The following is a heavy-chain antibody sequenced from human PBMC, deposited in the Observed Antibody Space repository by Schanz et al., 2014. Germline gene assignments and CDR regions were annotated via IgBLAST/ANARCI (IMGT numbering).Heavy chain of an antibody. CDR2: TYLGGNT. J-gene: IGHJ4*02. D-gene: IGHD3-10*01. Sequence: EVQLVESGGGLVQPGGSLRLSCAASGFSISDHTMRWDRQAPGKGLEPVSVTYLGGNTDYADSVKGRFTISRDDSKNTLDLQMSSLRADDTAVYYCARDWGQGYFGSPGHWGQGTLVTVSS. CDR3: ARDWGQGYFGSPGH. CDR1: GFSISDHT. V-gene: IGHV3-66*01.